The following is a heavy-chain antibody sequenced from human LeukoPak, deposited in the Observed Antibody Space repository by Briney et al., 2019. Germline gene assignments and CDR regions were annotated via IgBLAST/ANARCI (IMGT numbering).Heavy chain of an antibody. CDR1: GGSISSYY. CDR2: IYYSGST. CDR3: ARVLTYHYSSGTYYNVPFDY. J-gene: IGHJ4*02. D-gene: IGHD3-10*01. Sequence: SETLSLTCTVSGGSISSYYWSWIRQPPGKGLEWIGSIYYSGSTNYNPSLKSRVTISVDTSKNQFSLKLSSVTSADTAVYYCARVLTYHYSSGTYYNVPFDYWGQGTLVTVSS. V-gene: IGHV4-59*08.